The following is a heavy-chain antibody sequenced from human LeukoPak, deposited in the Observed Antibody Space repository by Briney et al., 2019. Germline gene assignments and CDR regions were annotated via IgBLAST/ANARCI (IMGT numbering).Heavy chain of an antibody. CDR1: GYTLTELS. D-gene: IGHD4-17*01. CDR3: ATAPTTVTMWGPYFQH. CDR2: FDPEDGET. V-gene: IGHV1-24*01. Sequence: ASVKVSCKISGYTLTELSMQWVRQAPGKGLEWRGGFDPEDGETIYAQKFQGRVTMTEDTSTDTAYMELSSLRSEDTAVYYCATAPTTVTMWGPYFQHWGQGTLVTVSS. J-gene: IGHJ1*01.